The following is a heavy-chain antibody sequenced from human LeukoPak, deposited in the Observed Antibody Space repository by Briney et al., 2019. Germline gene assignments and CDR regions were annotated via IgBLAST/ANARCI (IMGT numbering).Heavy chain of an antibody. D-gene: IGHD1-26*01. Sequence: SETLSLTCTVSGGSISSSSYYWGWIRQPPGKGLEWIGSIYYSGSTYYNPSLKSRVTISVDTSKNQFSLKLSSVTAADTAMYYCARHPRNGSYPFYYYGMDVWGQGTTVTVSS. CDR2: IYYSGST. CDR1: GGSISSSSYY. V-gene: IGHV4-39*01. CDR3: ARHPRNGSYPFYYYGMDV. J-gene: IGHJ6*02.